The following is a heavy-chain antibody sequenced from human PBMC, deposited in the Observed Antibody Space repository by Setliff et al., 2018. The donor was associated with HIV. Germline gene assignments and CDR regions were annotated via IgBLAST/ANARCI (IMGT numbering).Heavy chain of an antibody. CDR1: GGSISSGGYY. J-gene: IGHJ4*02. CDR2: IYDSGRT. V-gene: IGHV4-31*03. CDR3: ARTNRWELLSPYFDA. D-gene: IGHD1-7*01. Sequence: SETLSLTCTVSGGSISSGGYYWSWIRQHPGKGLEWIGYIYDSGRTYYNPSLKSRVTMSVDSPNNHFSLRLTSVTAADTAVYFCARTNRWELLSPYFDAWGQGTLVTVSS.